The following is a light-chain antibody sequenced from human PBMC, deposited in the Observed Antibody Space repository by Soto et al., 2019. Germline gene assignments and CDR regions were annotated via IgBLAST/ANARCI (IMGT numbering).Light chain of an antibody. CDR3: RQYSGTLLT. CDR1: QSVLYSSNNKNY. V-gene: IGKV4-1*01. J-gene: IGKJ4*01. Sequence: DIVMTQSPDSLAVSLGERATINCKSSQSVLYSSNNKNYLAWYQQKPGQPPKLLIYWASTRESGVPDRFSGSGSGTDFTLTISSLQAEDVAVYYCRQYSGTLLTFGGGTKVEIK. CDR2: WAS.